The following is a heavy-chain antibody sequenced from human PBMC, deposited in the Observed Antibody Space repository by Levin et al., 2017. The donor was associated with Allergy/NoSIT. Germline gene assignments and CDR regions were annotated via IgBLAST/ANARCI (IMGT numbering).Heavy chain of an antibody. J-gene: IGHJ6*02. Sequence: PGGSLRLSCTVSGGSISSPSSYWGWIRQPPGRGLEWIGSIYYSGTTYYNLSLKSRVIISVDTSKNQFSLKLSSVTAADTAVFYCARQSAVGGILYGMDVWGQGTTVPVSS. CDR3: ARQSAVGGILYGMDV. CDR2: IYYSGTT. CDR1: GGSISSPSSY. D-gene: IGHD1-26*01. V-gene: IGHV4-39*01.